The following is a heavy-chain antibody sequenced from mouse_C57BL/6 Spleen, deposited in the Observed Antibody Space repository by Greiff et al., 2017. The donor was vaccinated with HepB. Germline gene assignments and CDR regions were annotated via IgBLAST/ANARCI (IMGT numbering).Heavy chain of an antibody. CDR3: AREAYSNWGRYYFDY. Sequence: VQLQQSGAELVRPGTSVKVSCKASGYAFTNYLIAWVKQRPGQGLEWIGVINPGSGGTNYNEKFKGKATLTADKSSSTAYMQLSSLTSEDSAVYFCAREAYSNWGRYYFDYWGQGTTLTVSS. D-gene: IGHD2-5*01. J-gene: IGHJ2*01. CDR2: INPGSGGT. CDR1: GYAFTNYL. V-gene: IGHV1-54*01.